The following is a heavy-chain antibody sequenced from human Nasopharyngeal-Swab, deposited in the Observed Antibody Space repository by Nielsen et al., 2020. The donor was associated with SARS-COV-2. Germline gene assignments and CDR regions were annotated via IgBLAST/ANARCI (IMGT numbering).Heavy chain of an antibody. CDR2: IVVGSGNT. D-gene: IGHD3-10*01. V-gene: IGHV1-58*01. CDR1: GFTFTSSA. Sequence: SVKVSCKASGFTFTSSAVQWVRQARGQRLEWIGWIVVGSGNTNYAQKFQERVTITRDMSTSTAYMELSSLRSEDTAVYYCAVDVVDSMVRGAGGYWGQGTLVTVSS. J-gene: IGHJ4*02. CDR3: AVDVVDSMVRGAGGY.